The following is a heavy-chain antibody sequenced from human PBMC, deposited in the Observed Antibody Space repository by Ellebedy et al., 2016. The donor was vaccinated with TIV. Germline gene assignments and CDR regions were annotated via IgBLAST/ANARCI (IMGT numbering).Heavy chain of an antibody. V-gene: IGHV3-23*01. J-gene: IGHJ1*01. CDR1: GFTFSSYA. CDR2: ISGSGGST. Sequence: PGGSLRLSCAASGFTFSSYAMSWVRQAPGKGLEWVSAISGSGGSTYYADSVKGRFTISRDNSKNTLYLQMNSLRAEDTAVYYCAKNSVCGGDCQMLEGQYFQHWGQGTLVTVSS. D-gene: IGHD2-21*02. CDR3: AKNSVCGGDCQMLEGQYFQH.